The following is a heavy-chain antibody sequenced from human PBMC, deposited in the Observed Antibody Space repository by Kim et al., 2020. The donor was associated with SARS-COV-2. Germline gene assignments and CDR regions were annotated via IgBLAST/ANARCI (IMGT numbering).Heavy chain of an antibody. D-gene: IGHD6-19*01. J-gene: IGHJ4*02. V-gene: IGHV4-34*01. CDR3: ARAPGIAVAGPIDY. CDR1: GGSFSGYY. CDR2: INHSGST. Sequence: SETLSLTCAVYGGSFSGYYWSWIRQPPGKGLEWIGEINHSGSTNYNPSLKSRVTISVDTSKNQFSLKLSSVTAADTAVYYCARAPGIAVAGPIDYWGQGT.